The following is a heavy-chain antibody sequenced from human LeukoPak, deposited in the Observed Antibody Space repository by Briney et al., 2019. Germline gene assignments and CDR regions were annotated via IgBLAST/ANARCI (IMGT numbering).Heavy chain of an antibody. CDR2: ISGYNGYT. J-gene: IGHJ4*02. V-gene: IGHV1-18*01. Sequence: GASVKVSCKASGYILTNYGISWVRQAPGQGLEWMGWISGYNGYTHYAQKLQGRVTMTTDTSTSTAYMELRSLRSDDTAVYFCARGGHRVHDYGGNSGDYWGQGTLVTVSS. CDR1: GYILTNYG. D-gene: IGHD4-23*01. CDR3: ARGGHRVHDYGGNSGDY.